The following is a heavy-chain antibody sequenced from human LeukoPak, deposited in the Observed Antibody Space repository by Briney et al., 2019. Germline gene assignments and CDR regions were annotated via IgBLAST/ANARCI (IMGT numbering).Heavy chain of an antibody. CDR3: ARGGSSWPDYYYYYYMDV. CDR2: ISAYNGNT. CDR1: GYTFTSYG. J-gene: IGHJ6*03. D-gene: IGHD6-13*01. V-gene: IGHV1-18*01. Sequence: ASVKVSCKASGYTFTSYGISWVRQAPGQGLEWMGWISAYNGNTNYAQKLQGRVTMTTDTSTSTAYMELSRLRSDDTAVYYCARGGSSWPDYYYYYYMDVWGKGTTVTISS.